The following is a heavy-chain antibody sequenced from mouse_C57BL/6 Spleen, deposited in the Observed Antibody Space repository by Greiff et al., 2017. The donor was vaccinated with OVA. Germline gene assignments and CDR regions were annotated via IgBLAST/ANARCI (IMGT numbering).Heavy chain of an antibody. Sequence: EVKLMESGGGLVKPGGSLKLSCAASGFTFSDYGMHWVRQAPEKGLEWVAYISSGSSTIYYADTVKGRFTISRDNAKNTLFLQMTSLRSEDTAMYYCARGPYYYYGSSYFDDWGQGTTLTVSS. CDR2: ISSGSSTI. J-gene: IGHJ2*01. D-gene: IGHD1-1*01. V-gene: IGHV5-17*01. CDR3: ARGPYYYYGSSYFDD. CDR1: GFTFSDYG.